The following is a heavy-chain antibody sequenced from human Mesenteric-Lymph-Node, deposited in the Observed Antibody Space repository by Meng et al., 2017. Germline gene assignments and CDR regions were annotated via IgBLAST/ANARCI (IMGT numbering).Heavy chain of an antibody. J-gene: IGHJ5*02. D-gene: IGHD6-19*01. Sequence: QVHLVQSGAEVKKPGASVKVSCKASGYTFTTYAIHRVRQAPGQRLEWMGWINAGNGNTRYSQKFQGRVSITRDTSASTAYMELSSLRSEDTAVYYCARCIAVAGNWFDPWGQGTLVTVSS. CDR1: GYTFTTYA. CDR2: INAGNGNT. CDR3: ARCIAVAGNWFDP. V-gene: IGHV1-3*01.